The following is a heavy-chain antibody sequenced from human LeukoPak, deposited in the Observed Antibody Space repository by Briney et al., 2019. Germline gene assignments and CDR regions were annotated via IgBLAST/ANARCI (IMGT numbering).Heavy chain of an antibody. D-gene: IGHD2-15*01. V-gene: IGHV4-34*01. CDR2: INHSEST. Sequence: PSETLSLTCAVYGGSFCGYYWSWIRQPPGKGLEGIGEINHSESTNYNPSLRSRVTISVDTSKNQFSLKLSSVTAADTAVYYCAGARVMWDIVVVVAAKYFDYWGQGTLVTVSS. CDR1: GGSFCGYY. J-gene: IGHJ4*02. CDR3: AGARVMWDIVVVVAAKYFDY.